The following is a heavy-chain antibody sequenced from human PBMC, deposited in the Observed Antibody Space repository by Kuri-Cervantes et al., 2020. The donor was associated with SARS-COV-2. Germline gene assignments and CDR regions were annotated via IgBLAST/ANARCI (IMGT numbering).Heavy chain of an antibody. CDR2: INHSGST. D-gene: IGHD6-13*01. J-gene: IGHJ4*02. CDR1: GGSFSGYY. CDR3: VRPFSSWYPDY. Sequence: GSLRLSCAVYGGSFSGYYWSWIRQPPGKGLEWIGEINHSGSTNYNPSLKSRVTISVDTSKNQFSLKLSSVTAADTAVYYCVRPFSSWYPDYWGQGTLVTVSS. V-gene: IGHV4-34*01.